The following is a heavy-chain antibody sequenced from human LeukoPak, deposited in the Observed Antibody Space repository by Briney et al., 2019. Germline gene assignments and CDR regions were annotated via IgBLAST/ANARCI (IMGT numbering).Heavy chain of an antibody. Sequence: ASVKVSGKASGYTFTSYAMHWVRQAPGQRLEWMGWINAGNGNTKYSQKFQGRVTITRDTSASTAYMELSSLRSEDTAVYYCARDHCSGGSCYDDAFDIWGQGTMVTVSS. CDR3: ARDHCSGGSCYDDAFDI. CDR1: GYTFTSYA. J-gene: IGHJ3*02. D-gene: IGHD2-15*01. CDR2: INAGNGNT. V-gene: IGHV1-3*01.